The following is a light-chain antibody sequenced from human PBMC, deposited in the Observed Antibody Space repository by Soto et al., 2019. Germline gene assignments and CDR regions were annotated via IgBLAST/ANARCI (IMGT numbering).Light chain of an antibody. CDR2: GAS. Sequence: EIVLTQSPCSLSLSPGERATLSCRASQSLSSNLAWYQQKPGQAPRLLIYGASNRATDIPARFSGSGSGTDFTLTISNLEPEDFAVYYCQQHSHWPPWTFGQGTKVDIK. CDR3: QQHSHWPPWT. CDR1: QSLSSN. V-gene: IGKV3-11*01. J-gene: IGKJ1*01.